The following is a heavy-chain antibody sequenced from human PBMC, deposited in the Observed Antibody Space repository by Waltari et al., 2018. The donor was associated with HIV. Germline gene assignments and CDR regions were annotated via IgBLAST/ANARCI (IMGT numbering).Heavy chain of an antibody. J-gene: IGHJ3*02. CDR2: IYPFDSDT. Sequence: EVQLVQSGAEVRKSGESLKISCKASGYTFTNYWMAGVRQMSGGGREWMGIIYPFDSDTRDNPSFEGQITSSAGKSLGTAYLEWSNLNASDAASYYCARLVYYDTTGYIHNAFDIWGQGTVVTVS. V-gene: IGHV5-51*03. CDR3: ARLVYYDTTGYIHNAFDI. D-gene: IGHD3-22*01. CDR1: GYTFTNYW.